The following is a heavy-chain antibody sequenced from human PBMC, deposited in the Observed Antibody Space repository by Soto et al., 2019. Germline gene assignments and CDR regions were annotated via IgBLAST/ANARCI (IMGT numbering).Heavy chain of an antibody. CDR2: IYHSGST. D-gene: IGHD1-1*01. J-gene: IGHJ4*02. CDR1: GYFISSGYY. V-gene: IGHV4-38-2*01. Sequence: ETLSLTCAVSGYFISSGYYWGWVRQPPGKGLEWIGSIYHSGSTYYNPSLSSRVTISVDTSKNQFSLKLRSVTAADTAVYYCARGDMETNRDFDSWGQGTLVTVS. CDR3: ARGDMETNRDFDS.